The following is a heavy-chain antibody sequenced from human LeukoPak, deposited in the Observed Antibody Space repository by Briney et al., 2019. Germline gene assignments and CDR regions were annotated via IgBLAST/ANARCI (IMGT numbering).Heavy chain of an antibody. CDR1: GFTFSNYA. Sequence: GGSLRLSCAASGFTFSNYAMNWVRQAPGKGLEWVSTISGSGGSTYYADSVKGRFTISRDNSKNTLYLQMNSLRAEDTAVYYCARDAGLWFGELSAFDYWGQGTLVTVSS. CDR3: ARDAGLWFGELSAFDY. J-gene: IGHJ4*02. D-gene: IGHD3-10*01. CDR2: ISGSGGST. V-gene: IGHV3-23*01.